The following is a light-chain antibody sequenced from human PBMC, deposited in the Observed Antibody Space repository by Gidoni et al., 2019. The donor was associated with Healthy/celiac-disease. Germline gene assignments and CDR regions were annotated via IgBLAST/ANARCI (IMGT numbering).Light chain of an antibody. Sequence: EIVLTQSPGPLSLSPGQSATLSCRASPSISSSQLAWYQQNPGQAPRPLMYGASSRATGIPDRFSGGGSGTDFTLTISRLEPEDFAVYYCQHFGNFGGGTKVE. CDR2: GAS. CDR1: PSISSSQ. CDR3: QHFGN. V-gene: IGKV3-20*01. J-gene: IGKJ4*01.